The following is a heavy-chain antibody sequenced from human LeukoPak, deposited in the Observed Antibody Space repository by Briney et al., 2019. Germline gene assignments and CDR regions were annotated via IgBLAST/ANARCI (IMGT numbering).Heavy chain of an antibody. CDR2: INPNSGDT. CDR1: GYIFTGYY. CDR3: ARERLAVFRGIVIIGNWFDP. J-gene: IGHJ5*02. V-gene: IGHV1-2*02. Sequence: ASVKVSCKASGYIFTGYYVHWVRQAPGQGLEWMGWINPNSGDTNYAQKFQGRITMTRDTSISTAYMELSSVTSDDTAVYYCARERLAVFRGIVIIGNWFDPWGQGTLVTVSA. D-gene: IGHD3-10*01.